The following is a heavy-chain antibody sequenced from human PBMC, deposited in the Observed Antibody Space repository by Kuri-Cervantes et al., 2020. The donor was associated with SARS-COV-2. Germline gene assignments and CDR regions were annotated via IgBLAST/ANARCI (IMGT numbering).Heavy chain of an antibody. CDR3: ARDSSTQQLPAEYFQH. CDR2: IIPILGTA. J-gene: IGHJ1*01. V-gene: IGHV1-69*04. D-gene: IGHD6-13*01. CDR1: GGTFSSYA. Sequence: SVKVSCKASGGTFSSYAISWVRQAPGQGLEWMGRIIPILGTANYAQKFQGRVTITADKSTSTAYMELSSMRSEDTAVYYCARDSSTQQLPAEYFQHWGQGTLVTVSS.